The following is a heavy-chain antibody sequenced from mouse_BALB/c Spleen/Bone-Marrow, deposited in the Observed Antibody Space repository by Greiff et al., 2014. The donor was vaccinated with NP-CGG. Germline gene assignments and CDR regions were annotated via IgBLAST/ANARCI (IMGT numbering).Heavy chain of an antibody. J-gene: IGHJ4*01. Sequence: EVMLVESGGDLVKPGGSLKLSCAASGFTFSAFYMFWFRQTPEKRLEWVATISDGGTYTYYPDSVKGRFTISRDNAKNNLYLQMSSLKSEDTAMYYCARSGERYGAMDYWGQGTSVTVSS. CDR2: ISDGGTYT. V-gene: IGHV5-4*02. CDR1: GFTFSAFY. CDR3: ARSGERYGAMDY. D-gene: IGHD1-1*02.